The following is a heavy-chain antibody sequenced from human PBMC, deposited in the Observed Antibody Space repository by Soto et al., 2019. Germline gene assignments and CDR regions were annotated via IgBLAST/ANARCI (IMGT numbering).Heavy chain of an antibody. CDR2: IYYSGST. CDR3: ASSGYFQDGVVDYYYYYGMDV. Sequence: SETLSLTCTVSGGSISSGGYYWSWIRQHPGKGLEWIGYIYYSGSTYYNPSLKSRVTISVDTSKNQFSLKLSSVTAADTAVYYCASSGYFQDGVVDYYYYYGMDVWGQGTTVTVSS. D-gene: IGHD3-22*01. CDR1: GGSISSGGYY. V-gene: IGHV4-31*03. J-gene: IGHJ6*02.